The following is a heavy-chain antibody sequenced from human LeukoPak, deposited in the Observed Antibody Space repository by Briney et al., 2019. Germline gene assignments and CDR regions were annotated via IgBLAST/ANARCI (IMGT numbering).Heavy chain of an antibody. CDR3: AKDMDVGGYGSGSYFDY. J-gene: IGHJ4*02. Sequence: ASVKVSCKASGGTFSSYAISWVRQAPGQGLEWMGGIIPIFGTANYAQKFQGRVTITADESTSTAYMELSSLRSEDTAVYYCAKDMDVGGYGSGSYFDYWGQGTLVTVSS. CDR2: IIPIFGTA. D-gene: IGHD3-10*01. CDR1: GGTFSSYA. V-gene: IGHV1-69*13.